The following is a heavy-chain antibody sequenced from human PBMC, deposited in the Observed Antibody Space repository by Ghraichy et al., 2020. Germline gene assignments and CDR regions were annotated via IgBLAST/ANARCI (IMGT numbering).Heavy chain of an antibody. V-gene: IGHV3-30-3*01. CDR3: ARDKADYGTDCYLLYYYQYGMDV. CDR1: GFTFSTYA. J-gene: IGHJ6*02. CDR2: ISLDGSNK. D-gene: IGHD2-21*02. Sequence: GGSLRLSCSASGFTFSTYAMHWVRQAPGKRLEWVSIISLDGSNKYCADSVKGRFTISRDNSKNTLYLEMNSLRAEDTAVYYCARDKADYGTDCYLLYYYQYGMDVWGQGTTLTVS.